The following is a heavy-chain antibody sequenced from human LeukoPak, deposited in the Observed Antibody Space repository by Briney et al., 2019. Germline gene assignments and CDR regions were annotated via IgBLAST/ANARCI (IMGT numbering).Heavy chain of an antibody. CDR3: ARNYYDVLTGVRN. J-gene: IGHJ4*02. Sequence: GSLRLSRASSGFTLRTNQMRWVRPAPGKGLEWVSLISSGGTTYYADSVKGRFTISRDNSKNTLYLQMNSLRAEDTAVYYCARNYYDVLTGVRNWGQGTLVIVSS. CDR2: ISSGGTT. CDR1: GFTLRTNQ. D-gene: IGHD3-9*01. V-gene: IGHV3-53*01.